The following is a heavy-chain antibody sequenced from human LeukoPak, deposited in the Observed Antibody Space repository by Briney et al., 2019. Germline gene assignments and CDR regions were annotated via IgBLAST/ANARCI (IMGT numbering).Heavy chain of an antibody. CDR3: ARDSSRTYSGYDAPGVDC. CDR1: GFTFSNYW. V-gene: IGHV3-7*01. D-gene: IGHD5-12*01. CDR2: IKEDGSEK. Sequence: GGSLRLSCAASGFTFSNYWMSWVRQAPGKGLYWVANIKEDGSEKYYVDSVKGRFTISRDNAKNSLHLQMNSLRAEDTAVYYCARDSSRTYSGYDAPGVDCWGQGTLVTVSS. J-gene: IGHJ4*02.